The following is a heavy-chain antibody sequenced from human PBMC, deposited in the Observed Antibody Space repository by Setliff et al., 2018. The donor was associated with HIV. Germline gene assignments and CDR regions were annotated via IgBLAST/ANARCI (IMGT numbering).Heavy chain of an antibody. CDR2: MNPNSGNT. CDR3: ARDRDYYDTSVLFHFKYYYYGMDV. CDR1: GSTFPSYD. V-gene: IGHV1-8*01. Sequence: ASVKVSCKASGSTFPSYDINWVRQATGRGPEWMGWMNPNSGNTGYAQKFQGRVTMTRNTSISTAYMELSSLRSEDTAVYYCARDRDYYDTSVLFHFKYYYYGMDVWGQGTTVTVSS. D-gene: IGHD3-22*01. J-gene: IGHJ6*02.